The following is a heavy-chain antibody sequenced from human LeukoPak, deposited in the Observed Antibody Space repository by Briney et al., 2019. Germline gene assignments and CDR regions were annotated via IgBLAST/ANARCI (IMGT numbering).Heavy chain of an antibody. CDR3: ARERGYSGPYYFDY. J-gene: IGHJ4*02. CDR1: GFTFSSYG. V-gene: IGHV3-30*02. D-gene: IGHD5-12*01. CDR2: IRYDGSNK. Sequence: GGSLRLSCAASGFTFSSYGMHWVRQAPGKGLEWVAFIRYDGSNKYYADSVKGRFTISRDNSKNTLYLQMNSLRAEDTAVYYCARERGYSGPYYFDYWGQGTLVTVSS.